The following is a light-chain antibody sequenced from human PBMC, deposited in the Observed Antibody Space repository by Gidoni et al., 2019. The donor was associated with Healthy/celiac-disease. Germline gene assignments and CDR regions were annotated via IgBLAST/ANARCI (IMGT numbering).Light chain of an antibody. CDR3: QSYDSSLSGVV. V-gene: IGLV1-40*01. CDR2: GNS. Sequence: QSVLTQPPSVSGAPGQGVTIPSTGISSNSGAGYDVHWYQQLPGTAPKLLIYGNSNRPSAFPDRFSVSKSGTSASLAITVLQAEAEADYYCQSYDSSLSGVVFGGGTKLTVL. CDR1: SSNSGAGYD. J-gene: IGLJ2*01.